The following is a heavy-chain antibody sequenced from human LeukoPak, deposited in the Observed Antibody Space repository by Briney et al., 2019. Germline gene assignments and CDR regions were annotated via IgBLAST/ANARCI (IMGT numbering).Heavy chain of an antibody. Sequence: HPGGSLRLSCAASGFTFSTYLMHWVRQAPGKGLVWVSRIKCDGSTNYADSVKGRFTISRDNAKNTVSLQMNSLRPEDTGVYYCARAPSEIGGYYPEYFRHWGQGTLVTVSS. CDR1: GFTFSTYL. J-gene: IGHJ1*01. V-gene: IGHV3-74*01. CDR3: ARAPSEIGGYYPEYFRH. CDR2: IKCDGST. D-gene: IGHD3-22*01.